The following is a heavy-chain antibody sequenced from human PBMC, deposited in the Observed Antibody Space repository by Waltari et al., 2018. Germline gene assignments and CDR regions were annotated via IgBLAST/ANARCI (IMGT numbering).Heavy chain of an antibody. CDR1: GGTFSSYA. CDR3: ASPRGYCSSTSCYRAFDI. Sequence: QVQLVQSGAEVKKPGSSVKVSCKASGGTFSSYAISWVRQAPGQGLEWMGGIIPIFCTANYAQKFQGRVTITADESTSTAYMELSSLRSEDTAVYYCASPRGYCSSTSCYRAFDIWGQGTMVTVSS. CDR2: IIPIFCTA. D-gene: IGHD2-2*01. J-gene: IGHJ3*02. V-gene: IGHV1-69*12.